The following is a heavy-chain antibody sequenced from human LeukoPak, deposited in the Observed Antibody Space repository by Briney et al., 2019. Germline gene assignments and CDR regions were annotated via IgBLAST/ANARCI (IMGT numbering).Heavy chain of an antibody. CDR2: IYYSGST. V-gene: IGHV4-59*08. CDR3: ASINYDYVWGNAFDI. J-gene: IGHJ3*02. Sequence: SETLSLTCTVSGGSISSYYWSWIRQPPGKGLEWIGYIYYSGSTNYNPSLKSRVTISVDTSKNQFSLKLSSVTAAGTAVYYCASINYDYVWGNAFDIWGQGTMVTVSS. D-gene: IGHD3-16*01. CDR1: GGSISSYY.